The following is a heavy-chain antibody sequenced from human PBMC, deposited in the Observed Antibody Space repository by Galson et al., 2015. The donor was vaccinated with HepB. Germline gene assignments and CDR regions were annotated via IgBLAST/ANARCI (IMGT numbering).Heavy chain of an antibody. CDR1: GFTVSSNY. J-gene: IGHJ6*02. D-gene: IGHD3-3*01. CDR2: IYSGGST. V-gene: IGHV3-53*01. CDR3: AMGDTIFAGMDV. Sequence: SLRLSCAASGFTVSSNYMSWVRQAPGKGLEWVSVIYSGGSTYYADSVKGRFTISRDNSKNTLYLQMNSLRAEDTAVYYCAMGDTIFAGMDVWGQGTTVTVSS.